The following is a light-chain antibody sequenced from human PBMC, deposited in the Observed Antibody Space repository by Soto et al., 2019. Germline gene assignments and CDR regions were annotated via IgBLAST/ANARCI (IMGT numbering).Light chain of an antibody. CDR3: QQYNNWPRT. Sequence: EMVMTQSPATLSVSPGKSATLSCRASQSVNDALAWYQQKPGQAPRLLIYSTSARATGIPARFSGSGSGTEFTLTISGLQSEDFAVYYCQQYNNWPRTFGQGTKVEIK. CDR2: STS. V-gene: IGKV3-15*01. J-gene: IGKJ1*01. CDR1: QSVNDA.